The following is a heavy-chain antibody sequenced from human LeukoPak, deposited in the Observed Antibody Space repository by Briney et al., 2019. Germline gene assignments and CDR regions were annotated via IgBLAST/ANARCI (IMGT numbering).Heavy chain of an antibody. Sequence: PSETLSLTCTVSGGSISSSSYYWGWIRQPPGKGLEWIGSIYYSGSTYYNPSLKSRVTISVDTSKNQFSLKLSSVTAADTAVYYCARVLIVVVPAALNWFDPWGQGTLVTVSS. CDR3: ARVLIVVVPAALNWFDP. J-gene: IGHJ5*02. CDR1: GGSISSSSYY. CDR2: IYYSGST. V-gene: IGHV4-39*01. D-gene: IGHD2-2*01.